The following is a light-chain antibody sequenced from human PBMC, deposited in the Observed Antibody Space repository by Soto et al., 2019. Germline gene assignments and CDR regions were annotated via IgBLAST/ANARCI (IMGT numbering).Light chain of an antibody. CDR3: CSYAGSYTPLYV. J-gene: IGLJ1*01. V-gene: IGLV2-11*01. CDR2: DVS. CDR1: SSDVGGYNY. Sequence: QSALAQPRSVSGSPGQSVTISCTGTSSDVGGYNYVSWYQQHPGKAPKLMIYDVSKRPSGAPDRFSGSKSGNTASLTISGLQAEDEADYYCCSYAGSYTPLYVFGTGTKVTV.